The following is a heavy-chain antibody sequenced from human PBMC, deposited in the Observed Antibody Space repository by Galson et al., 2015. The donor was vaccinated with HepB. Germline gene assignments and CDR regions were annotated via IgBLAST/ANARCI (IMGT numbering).Heavy chain of an antibody. CDR3: AKDLSRNYYDRSGGMDV. D-gene: IGHD3-16*01. CDR1: GFTFSSCA. J-gene: IGHJ6*02. CDR2: ISDGGGRT. V-gene: IGHV3-23*01. Sequence: SLRLSCAASGFTFSSCAMSWVRQPPGKGLEWVSAISDGGGRTYHADSVRGRFTISRDNSKNTLYLQMNSLRAEDTAVYYCAKDLSRNYYDRSGGMDVWGQGTTVTVSS.